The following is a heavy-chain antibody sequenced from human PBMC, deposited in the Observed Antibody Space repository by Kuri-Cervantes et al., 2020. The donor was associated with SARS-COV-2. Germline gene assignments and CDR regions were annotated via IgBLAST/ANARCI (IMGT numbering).Heavy chain of an antibody. J-gene: IGHJ4*02. CDR1: GGSISSGDYY. D-gene: IGHD4-11*01. CDR2: IYTSGST. V-gene: IGHV4-61*02. CDR3: ARVGTTVQDY. Sequence: TLSLTCTVSGGSISSGDYYWSWIRQPPGKGLEWIGRIYTSGSTNYNPSLKSRVTMSVDTSKNQFSLKLSSVTAADTAVYYCARVGTTVQDYWGQGTLVTVSS.